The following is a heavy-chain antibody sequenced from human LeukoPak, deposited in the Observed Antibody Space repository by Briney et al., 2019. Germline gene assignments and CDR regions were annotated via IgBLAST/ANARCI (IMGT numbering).Heavy chain of an antibody. Sequence: PSETLSLTCTVSGGSISSSYWSWIRQPPGKGLEWIGFVYYSGSSNYNPSLKSRVTISVATSTNQFFLRLSSVTAADTAVFYCARITHFYNFLPVYPPVTFEIWAKGTRVTVS. CDR2: VYYSGSS. V-gene: IGHV4-59*01. CDR1: GGSISSSY. J-gene: IGHJ3*02. CDR3: ARITHFYNFLPVYPPVTFEI. D-gene: IGHD3-3*01.